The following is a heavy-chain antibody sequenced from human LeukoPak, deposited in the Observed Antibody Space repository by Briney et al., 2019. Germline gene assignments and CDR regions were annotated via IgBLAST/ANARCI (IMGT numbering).Heavy chain of an antibody. Sequence: PGGSLRLSCAASGFTFSSYWMHWVRQAPGKGLVWVSRINSDGSSTSYADSVKGRFTISRDNAKNTLYLQMNSLRAEDTAVYYCARRGKAAAGNYFDYWGQGTLVTVSS. J-gene: IGHJ4*02. CDR1: GFTFSSYW. CDR2: INSDGSST. CDR3: ARRGKAAAGNYFDY. V-gene: IGHV3-74*01. D-gene: IGHD6-13*01.